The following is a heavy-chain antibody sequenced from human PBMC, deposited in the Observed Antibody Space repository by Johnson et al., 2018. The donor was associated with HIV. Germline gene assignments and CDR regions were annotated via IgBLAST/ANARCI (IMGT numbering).Heavy chain of an antibody. CDR2: INSDGSST. D-gene: IGHD3-10*01. V-gene: IGHV3-74*02. CDR3: ASTGSGSDDAFDI. Sequence: MLLVESGGGLVQPGGSLRLSCAASGFSFSDYDMHWVRQAPGKGLVWVSRINSDGSSTSYADSVKGRFTISRDNAKNTLYLQMNSLRAEDTAVYYCASTGSGSDDAFDIWGQGTMVTVSS. CDR1: GFSFSDYD. J-gene: IGHJ3*02.